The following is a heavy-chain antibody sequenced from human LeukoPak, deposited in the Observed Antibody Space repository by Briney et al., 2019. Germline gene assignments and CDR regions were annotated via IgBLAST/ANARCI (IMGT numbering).Heavy chain of an antibody. J-gene: IGHJ4*02. V-gene: IGHV4-4*07. Sequence: SETLSLTCTVSGGSINNYYWSWIRQPAGKGLEWVGRIYTSGSTNYNPSLESRVTISVDTSRNQFSLNVYSVTAAGTAVYYCARESKTYDGSGYYHDSWGQGTLVTVSS. CDR2: IYTSGST. CDR3: ARESKTYDGSGYYHDS. D-gene: IGHD3-22*01. CDR1: GGSINNYY.